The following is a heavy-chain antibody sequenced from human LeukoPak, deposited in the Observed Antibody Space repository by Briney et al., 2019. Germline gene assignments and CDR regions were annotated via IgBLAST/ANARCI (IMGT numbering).Heavy chain of an antibody. CDR1: GFTFGGFW. CDR3: ARDTMLGMGNP. CDR2: INNDGSNT. Sequence: PGGSLRLSCAASGFTFGGFWMHWVRQAPGKGLVWVSRINNDGSNTYYADSVKGRFTISRDNAKNTLYLQMNSLRVEDTAVYYCARDTMLGMGNPWGQGTLVTVSS. V-gene: IGHV3-74*01. J-gene: IGHJ5*02. D-gene: IGHD3-10*02.